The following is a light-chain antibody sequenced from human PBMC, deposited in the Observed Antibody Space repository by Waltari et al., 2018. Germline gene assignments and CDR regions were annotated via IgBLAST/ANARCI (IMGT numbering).Light chain of an antibody. CDR2: GAT. V-gene: IGKV1-39*01. CDR3: QQSHTMLYT. CDR1: QSIDTF. Sequence: DIQLTQSPSSLSASVGDRVTITCRASQSIDTFLNWYQQRPGKALKVLIYGATTLQSGVPSRFSGSGSGTHFTLTISSLQPDDFATYFCQQSHTMLYTFGQGTKLEIK. J-gene: IGKJ2*01.